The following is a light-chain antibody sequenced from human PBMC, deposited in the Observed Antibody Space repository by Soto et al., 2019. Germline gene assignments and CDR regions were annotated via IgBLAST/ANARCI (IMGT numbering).Light chain of an antibody. V-gene: IGKV3-20*01. J-gene: IGKJ3*01. Sequence: EIVLTQSPGTLSLSPGARATVSCRASQSVDRNYLAWYQHKPGQAPRLLIYGASTRATGIPDRFSGSGSGTDFTLTISRLEPEDFAVYYCHQYGLSPPYTFGPGTKVDNK. CDR3: HQYGLSPPYT. CDR2: GAS. CDR1: QSVDRNY.